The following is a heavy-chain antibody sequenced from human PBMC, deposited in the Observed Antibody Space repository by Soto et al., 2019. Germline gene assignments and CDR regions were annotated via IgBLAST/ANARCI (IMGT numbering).Heavy chain of an antibody. CDR2: IYSGGST. CDR3: AKDMGILGGGSRSYYYGMDV. Sequence: LRLSCAASGFTVSSNYMSWVRQAPGKGLEWVSVIYSGGSTYYADSVKGRFTISRDNSKNTLYLQMNSLRAEDTAVYYCAKDMGILGGGSRSYYYGMDVWGQGTTVTVSS. J-gene: IGHJ6*02. V-gene: IGHV3-66*02. CDR1: GFTVSSNY. D-gene: IGHD7-27*01.